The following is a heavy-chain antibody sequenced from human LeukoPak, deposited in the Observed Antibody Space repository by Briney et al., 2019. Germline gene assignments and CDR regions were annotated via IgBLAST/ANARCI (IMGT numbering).Heavy chain of an antibody. V-gene: IGHV1-18*01. D-gene: IGHD3-22*01. CDR3: ARGPLPYYYDSSGYTPYYFDY. J-gene: IGHJ4*02. Sequence: ASVKVSCKASGYTFTSYGISWVRQAPGQGLEWMGWISTYNGNTNYAQKLQGRVTMTTDTSTSTAYMELSSLRSEDTAVYYCARGPLPYYYDSSGYTPYYFDYWGQGTLVTVSS. CDR1: GYTFTSYG. CDR2: ISTYNGNT.